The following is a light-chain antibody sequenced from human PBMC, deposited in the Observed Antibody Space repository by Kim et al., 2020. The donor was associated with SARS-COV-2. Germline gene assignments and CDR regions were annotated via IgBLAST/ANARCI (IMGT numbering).Light chain of an antibody. J-gene: IGLJ3*02. CDR2: QDT. Sequence: VSPGQTARITCSGDKLVDKYVHWYQQKPGQSPVLVIYQDTKRPSGIPERISGSNSGNTATLTISGTQAMDEADYYCQAWDSSTVVFGGGTQLTVL. V-gene: IGLV3-1*01. CDR3: QAWDSSTVV. CDR1: KLVDKY.